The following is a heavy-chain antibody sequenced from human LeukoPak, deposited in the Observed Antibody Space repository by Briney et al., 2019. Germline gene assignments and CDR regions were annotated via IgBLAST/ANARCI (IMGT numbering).Heavy chain of an antibody. CDR3: ARGRGDYYDSSGYRYHFDY. Sequence: PSETLSLTCAAYGGSFSGYYWSWIRQPPGKGLEWIGEINHSGSTNYNPSLKSRVTISVDTSMNQFSLKLSSVTAADTAVYYCARGRGDYYDSSGYRYHFDYWGQGTLVTVSS. D-gene: IGHD3-22*01. CDR1: GGSFSGYY. V-gene: IGHV4-34*01. CDR2: INHSGST. J-gene: IGHJ4*02.